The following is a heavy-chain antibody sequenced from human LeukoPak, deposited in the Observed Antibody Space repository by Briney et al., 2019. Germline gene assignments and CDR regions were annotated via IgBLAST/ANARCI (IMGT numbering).Heavy chain of an antibody. CDR2: IYYSGTT. CDR1: GGSFSNYY. D-gene: IGHD3-9*01. V-gene: IGHV4-59*01. CDR3: ARGVVLTGYPLDF. Sequence: SETLSLTCSVSGGSFSNYYWSWIRQPPGKGLEWIGFIYYSGTTDYNPSLKSRVTISIDTSKKQFSLKLGSVTAADTAVYYCARGVVLTGYPLDFWGRGTLVTVSS. J-gene: IGHJ4*02.